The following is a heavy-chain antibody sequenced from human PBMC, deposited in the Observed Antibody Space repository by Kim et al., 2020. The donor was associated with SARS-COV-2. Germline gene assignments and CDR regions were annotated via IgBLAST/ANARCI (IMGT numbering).Heavy chain of an antibody. CDR1: GGSISSYY. CDR3: ARTLSGYYYGSGSSPSYWYFDL. V-gene: IGHV4-59*13. J-gene: IGHJ2*01. CDR2: IYYSGST. D-gene: IGHD3-10*01. Sequence: SETLSLTCTVSGGSISSYYWSWIRQPPGKGLEWIGYIYYSGSTNYNPSLKSRVTISVDTSKNQFSLNLSSVTAADTAVYYCARTLSGYYYGSGSSPSYWYFDLWGRGTLVTVSS.